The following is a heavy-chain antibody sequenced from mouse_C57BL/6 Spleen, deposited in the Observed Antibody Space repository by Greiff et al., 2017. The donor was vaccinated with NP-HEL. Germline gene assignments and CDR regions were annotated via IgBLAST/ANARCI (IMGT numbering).Heavy chain of an antibody. Sequence: QVQLQQPGAELVKPGASVKMSCKASGYTFTSYWITWVKQRPGQGLEWIGDIYPGSGGTNYNEKFKSKATLTVDTSSSTAYMQLSSLTSEDSAVDYCARYYSNHVKTMDYWGQGTSVTVSS. CDR1: GYTFTSYW. CDR3: ARYYSNHVKTMDY. J-gene: IGHJ4*01. V-gene: IGHV1-55*01. D-gene: IGHD2-5*01. CDR2: IYPGSGGT.